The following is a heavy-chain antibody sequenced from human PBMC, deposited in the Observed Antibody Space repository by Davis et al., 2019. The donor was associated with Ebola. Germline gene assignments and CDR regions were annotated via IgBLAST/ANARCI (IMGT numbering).Heavy chain of an antibody. V-gene: IGHV4-59*01. CDR1: GGSFPTYY. CDR3: ARDPSPYTGSFQFDY. Sequence: PSETLSLTCTVFGGSFPTYYWSWIRQPPGKGLEWIGYIEHHGRTEYIPSLNNRVTISLDTSESQFTLKLSTVTAADTAVYYCARDPSPYTGSFQFDYWGHGSLVTVSS. J-gene: IGHJ4*01. D-gene: IGHD1-26*01. CDR2: IEHHGRT.